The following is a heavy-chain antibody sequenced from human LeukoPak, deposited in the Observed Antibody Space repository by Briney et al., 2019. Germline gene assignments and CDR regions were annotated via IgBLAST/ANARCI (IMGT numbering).Heavy chain of an antibody. V-gene: IGHV3-7*01. CDR1: GFTFSSYW. Sequence: LAGGSLRLSCAASGFTFSSYWMSWVRQAPGKGLECVANIKQDGSEKYYVDSVKGRFTISRDNAKNSLFLQMNSLRAEDTAVYYCARDRNWNFNAFDIWGQGTTVTVSS. CDR3: ARDRNWNFNAFDI. J-gene: IGHJ3*02. CDR2: IKQDGSEK. D-gene: IGHD1-7*01.